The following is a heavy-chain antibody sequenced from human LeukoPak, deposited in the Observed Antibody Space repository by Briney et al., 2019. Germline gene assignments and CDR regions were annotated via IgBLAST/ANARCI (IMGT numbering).Heavy chain of an antibody. V-gene: IGHV3-7*01. CDR2: IKQDGSEK. CDR1: GFTFSSYW. D-gene: IGHD4-17*01. J-gene: IGHJ4*02. CDR3: AKPHDYGDPYYFDY. Sequence: GGSLRLSCAASGFTFSSYWMSWVRQALGKGLEWVANIKQDGSEKYYVDSVKGRFTISRDNAKNSLYLQMNSLRAEDTAVYYCAKPHDYGDPYYFDYWGQGTLVTVSS.